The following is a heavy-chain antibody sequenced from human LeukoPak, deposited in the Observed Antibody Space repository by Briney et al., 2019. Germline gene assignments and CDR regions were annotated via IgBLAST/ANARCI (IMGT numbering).Heavy chain of an antibody. Sequence: PGRSLRFSCAASGFTFSSYGIHCVRQAPGKGLEWVAVISHDGTNKYYEDSVKGRFTISRDNSKNTLYLQMNNLRAEDTAVYYCAKDWDTVHMGPCYLQYWGQGTPVTASS. CDR2: ISHDGTNK. V-gene: IGHV3-30*18. CDR1: GFTFSSYG. D-gene: IGHD5-18*01. J-gene: IGHJ4*02. CDR3: AKDWDTVHMGPCYLQY.